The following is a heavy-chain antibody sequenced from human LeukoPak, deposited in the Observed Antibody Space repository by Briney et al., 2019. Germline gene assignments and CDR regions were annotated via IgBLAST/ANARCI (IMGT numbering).Heavy chain of an antibody. CDR1: GYSFTSYW. D-gene: IGHD5-24*01. CDR3: ARSPRDGYHDAFDI. V-gene: IGHV5-10-1*01. CDR2: IDPSDSYI. Sequence: GESLKISCKGSGYSFTSYWISWVRQMPGKGLEWMGRIDPSDSYINYSPSFQGHVTISADKSITTAYLQWSSLKASDTAMYYCARSPRDGYHDAFDIWGQGTMVTVSS. J-gene: IGHJ3*02.